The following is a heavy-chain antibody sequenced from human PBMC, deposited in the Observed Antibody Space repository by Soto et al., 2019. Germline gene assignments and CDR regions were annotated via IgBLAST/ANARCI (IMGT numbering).Heavy chain of an antibody. D-gene: IGHD3-22*01. CDR2: ISGSSDNI. V-gene: IGHV3-11*06. CDR1: GFTFSDYF. Sequence: GGSLRLSCAASGFTFSDYFMSWIRQAPGKGLEWVSFISGSSDNIKYADSVKGRFTISRDNAKNTLYLQMNSLRAEDTAVYYCAVSTYYDSSGYPRNWGQGTLVTVSS. CDR3: AVSTYYDSSGYPRN. J-gene: IGHJ4*02.